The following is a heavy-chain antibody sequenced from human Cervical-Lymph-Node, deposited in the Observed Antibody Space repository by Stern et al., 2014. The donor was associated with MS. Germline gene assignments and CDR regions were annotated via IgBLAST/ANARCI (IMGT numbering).Heavy chain of an antibody. CDR3: ARSPPYYEFWNDYYYFDY. D-gene: IGHD3-3*01. CDR2: IDWDDDK. CDR1: GFSLSTSGMR. V-gene: IGHV2-70*04. J-gene: IGHJ4*02. Sequence: QITLKESGPALVKPTQTLTLTCTFSGFSLSTSGMRVSWIRQPPGKALEWLARIDWDDDKFYSTSLKHRLNISKDTSKNQVVLTMTNMDPVETATYYCARSPPYYEFWNDYYYFDYWGQGTLVAVSS.